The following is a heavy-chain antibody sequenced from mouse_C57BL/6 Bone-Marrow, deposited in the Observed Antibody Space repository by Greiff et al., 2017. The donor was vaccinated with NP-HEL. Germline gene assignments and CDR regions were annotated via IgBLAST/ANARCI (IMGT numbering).Heavy chain of an antibody. D-gene: IGHD2-5*01. V-gene: IGHV5-12*01. J-gene: IGHJ3*01. CDR2: ISNGGGRT. Sequence: EVQRVESGGGLVQPGGSLKLSCAASGFTFSDYYMYWVRQTPEKRLEWVGYISNGGGRTYYPDTVKGRFTISRDNAKNNLYLQMRRLKSEDTAMYYCARHYSRSGFAYWGQGTLVTVSA. CDR1: GFTFSDYY. CDR3: ARHYSRSGFAY.